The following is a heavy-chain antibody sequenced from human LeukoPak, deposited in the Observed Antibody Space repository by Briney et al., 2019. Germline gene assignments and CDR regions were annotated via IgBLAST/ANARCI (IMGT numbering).Heavy chain of an antibody. J-gene: IGHJ5*02. Sequence: GGSLRLSCAASGFTFSSYSMNWVRQAPGKGLEWVSSISSSGSTIYYADSVKGRFTISRDNSKNTLYLQMNSLRAEDTAVYYCAKTGAISTAWFDPWGQGTLVTVSS. CDR3: AKTGAISTAWFDP. CDR2: ISSSGSTI. V-gene: IGHV3-48*01. CDR1: GFTFSSYS. D-gene: IGHD3-9*01.